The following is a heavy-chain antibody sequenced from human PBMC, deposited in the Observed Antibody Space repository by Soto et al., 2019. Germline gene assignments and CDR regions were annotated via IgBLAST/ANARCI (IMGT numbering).Heavy chain of an antibody. CDR2: IYPGDSDT. J-gene: IGHJ5*02. Sequence: GESLKISCKGSGYSFTSYWIGWVRQMPGKGLEWMGIIYPGDSDTRYSPSFQGQVTISADKSISTAYLQWSSLKASDTAMYYCARTYHYYDSSGYNCFDPWGQGTLVTVSS. D-gene: IGHD3-22*01. CDR3: ARTYHYYDSSGYNCFDP. CDR1: GYSFTSYW. V-gene: IGHV5-51*01.